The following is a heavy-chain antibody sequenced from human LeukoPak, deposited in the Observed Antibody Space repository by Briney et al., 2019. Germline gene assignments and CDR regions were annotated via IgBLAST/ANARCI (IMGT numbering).Heavy chain of an antibody. V-gene: IGHV3-53*01. CDR2: IYTDGRT. J-gene: IGHJ4*02. CDR3: ARDRYDDSGYYEY. CDR1: GPTVRSNY. Sequence: QPGGSLRLSCATSGPTVRSNYMTWVRQAPGKGLEWVSFIYTDGRTYYADSVKGRFTISGDNSKNTLYLHMNGLRAEDTALYYCARDRYDDSGYYEYWGQGTLVTVSS. D-gene: IGHD3-22*01.